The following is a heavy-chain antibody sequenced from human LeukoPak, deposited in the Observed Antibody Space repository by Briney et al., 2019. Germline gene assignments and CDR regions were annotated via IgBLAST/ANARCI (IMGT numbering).Heavy chain of an antibody. CDR2: ISAYNGNT. J-gene: IGHJ4*02. CDR3: ARDLASDIVVRHSNDY. CDR1: GYTFTSYG. V-gene: IGHV1-18*01. D-gene: IGHD2-15*01. Sequence: ASVKVSCKASGYTFTSYGISWVRQAPGQGLEWMGWISAYNGNTNYAQKLQGRVTMTTDTSTSTAYMELRSLRSDDTAVYYCARDLASDIVVRHSNDYWGQGTLVTVSS.